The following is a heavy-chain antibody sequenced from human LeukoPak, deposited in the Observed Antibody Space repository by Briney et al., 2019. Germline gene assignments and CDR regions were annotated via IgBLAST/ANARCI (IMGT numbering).Heavy chain of an antibody. V-gene: IGHV4-39*07. J-gene: IGHJ4*02. Sequence: SETLSLTCNVSGASMSNYYWVWIRQPPGKGLEWIGSIYHSGTTYSGSTYYNPSLKSRVTISLDTSKNQFSLKVGSMTAAGTAVYYCARAGGYGLIDYWGQGTMVTVSS. CDR3: ARAGGYGLIDY. CDR2: IYHSGTTYSGST. D-gene: IGHD5-18*01. CDR1: GASMSNYY.